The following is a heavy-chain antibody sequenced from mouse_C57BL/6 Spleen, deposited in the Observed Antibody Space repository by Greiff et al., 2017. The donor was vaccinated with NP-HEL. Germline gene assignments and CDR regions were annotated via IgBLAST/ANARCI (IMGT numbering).Heavy chain of an antibody. Sequence: EVQLQQSGPELVKPGASVKISCKASGYTFTDYYMNWVKQSHGKSLEWIGDINPNNGGTSYNQKFKGKATLTVDKSSSTAYMELRSLTSEDSAVYYCARRGKGYDGYPFAYWGQGTLVTVSA. D-gene: IGHD2-3*01. J-gene: IGHJ3*01. V-gene: IGHV1-26*01. CDR3: ARRGKGYDGYPFAY. CDR1: GYTFTDYY. CDR2: INPNNGGT.